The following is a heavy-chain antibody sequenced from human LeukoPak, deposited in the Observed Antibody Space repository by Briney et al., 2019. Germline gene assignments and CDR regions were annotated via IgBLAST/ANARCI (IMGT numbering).Heavy chain of an antibody. J-gene: IGHJ4*02. CDR3: ARVITVRGVIFDY. V-gene: IGHV4-61*02. Sequence: SETLSLTCTVSGVSISSASYYWSWIRQPAGKGLEWIGRIYISGSTNYKSSLKSRVTISLDTSKNQFSLKLSSVTAADTAVYYCARVITVRGVIFDYWGQGTLVTVSS. CDR2: IYISGST. D-gene: IGHD3-16*01. CDR1: GVSISSASYY.